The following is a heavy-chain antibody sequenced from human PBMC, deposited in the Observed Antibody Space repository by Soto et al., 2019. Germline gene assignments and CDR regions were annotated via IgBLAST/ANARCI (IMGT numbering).Heavy chain of an antibody. V-gene: IGHV4-59*01. CDR2: IYYSGST. Sequence: SETLSLTCTVSGGSISSYYWSRIRQPPGKGLEWIGYIYYSGSTNYNPSLKSRVTISVDTSKNQFSLKLSSVTAADTAVYYCARSGLTGYYVDYWGQGTLVTVSS. D-gene: IGHD3-9*01. CDR1: GGSISSYY. CDR3: ARSGLTGYYVDY. J-gene: IGHJ4*02.